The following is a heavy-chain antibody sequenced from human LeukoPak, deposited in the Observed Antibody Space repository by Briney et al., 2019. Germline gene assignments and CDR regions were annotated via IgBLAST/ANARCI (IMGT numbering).Heavy chain of an antibody. CDR3: ARDHRGWNYGNAFDI. J-gene: IGHJ3*02. CDR1: GFTFSSYW. CDR2: TTGSGGTT. D-gene: IGHD1-7*01. V-gene: IGHV3-23*01. Sequence: GGSLRLSCAASGFTFSSYWMHWVRQAPGKGLEWVSATTGSGGTTYYADSVMGRFTISRDNSKNTLYLQMNSLRVEDTAVYYCARDHRGWNYGNAFDIWGQGTMVTVSS.